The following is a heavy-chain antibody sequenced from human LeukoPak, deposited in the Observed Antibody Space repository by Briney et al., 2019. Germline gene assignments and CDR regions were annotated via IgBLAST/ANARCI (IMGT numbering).Heavy chain of an antibody. V-gene: IGHV3-30*03. CDR3: AREDDGYDFEY. Sequence: GGSLRLSCAASGFTFSNYGMHWVRQAPGKGLERVTVISNDGSIKYYVDSVEGRFTISRDNSKNTLYLQMNSLRDDDTAVYYCAREDDGYDFEYWGQGTLLTVSS. CDR1: GFTFSNYG. D-gene: IGHD5-24*01. CDR2: ISNDGSIK. J-gene: IGHJ4*02.